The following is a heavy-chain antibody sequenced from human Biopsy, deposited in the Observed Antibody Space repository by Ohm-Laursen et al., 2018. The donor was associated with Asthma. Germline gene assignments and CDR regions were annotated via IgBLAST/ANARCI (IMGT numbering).Heavy chain of an antibody. J-gene: IGHJ6*02. V-gene: IGHV4-30-4*02. CDR1: GGYTGSSDHH. CDR3: ARVVSYGDIYFGIDV. CDR2: VFWSGST. Sequence: SDTLSLTCRVSGGYTGSSDHHWAWIRQAPGKGLEWIGFVFWSGSTHYSRSLERRVSISIDTATNEFSMKLWSVTPADTAVYFCARVVSYGDIYFGIDVWGPGNTVAVSS. D-gene: IGHD4-17*01.